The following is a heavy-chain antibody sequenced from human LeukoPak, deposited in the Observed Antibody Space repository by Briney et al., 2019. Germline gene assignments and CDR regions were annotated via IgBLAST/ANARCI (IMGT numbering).Heavy chain of an antibody. J-gene: IGHJ3*02. CDR1: GFTFGSYS. Sequence: PGGSLRLSCAASGFTFGSYSLNWVRQAPGKGLEWVSSISTSSIYIYNADSVKGRFTISRDNARNSLFLQMNSLRAEDTAVYYCARVPAGVIGMKDAFDIWGQGTMVTVSS. V-gene: IGHV3-21*01. CDR2: ISTSSIYI. CDR3: ARVPAGVIGMKDAFDI. D-gene: IGHD3-16*02.